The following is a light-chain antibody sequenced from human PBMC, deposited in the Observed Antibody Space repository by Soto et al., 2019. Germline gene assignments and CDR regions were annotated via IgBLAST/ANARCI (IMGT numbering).Light chain of an antibody. CDR3: AAWDDSLTGYV. CDR2: RNN. J-gene: IGLJ1*01. V-gene: IGLV1-47*01. Sequence: QSLLPHPPSASGTPGHRGTISCSGSSSNIGSNYVYWYQQLPGTAPKLLIYRNNQRPSGVPDRFSGSKSGTSASLAISGLRSEDEADYYCAAWDDSLTGYVFGTGTKVTVL. CDR1: SSNIGSNY.